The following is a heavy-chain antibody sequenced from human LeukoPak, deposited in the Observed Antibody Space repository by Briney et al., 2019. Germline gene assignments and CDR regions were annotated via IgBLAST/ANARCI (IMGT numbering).Heavy chain of an antibody. CDR1: GFTFSSYW. CDR3: ARLRMGYYFDY. V-gene: IGHV3-74*01. D-gene: IGHD2-2*01. J-gene: IGHJ4*02. Sequence: GGSLRLSCARSGFTFSSYWRYWVRQAPGKGLVWVSRINSDGSSTSYADSVKGRFTISRDNAKNTLYLQMNSLRAEDTAVYYCARLRMGYYFDYWGQGTLVTVSS. CDR2: INSDGSST.